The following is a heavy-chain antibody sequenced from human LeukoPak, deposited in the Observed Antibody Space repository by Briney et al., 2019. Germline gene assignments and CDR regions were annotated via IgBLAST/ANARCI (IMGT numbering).Heavy chain of an antibody. D-gene: IGHD2-15*01. CDR3: ATSVVGLSYDEHFQH. CDR1: GFTFSSYS. J-gene: IGHJ1*01. Sequence: GGSLRLSCAASGFTFSSYSMNWVRQAPGKGLEWVSTFYNGGSIYYLDSVKGRFTISRDSFKNTLYLQMNSLRVEDTAFYYCATSVVGLSYDEHFQHWGQGTLVTVSS. CDR2: FYNGGSI. V-gene: IGHV3-53*01.